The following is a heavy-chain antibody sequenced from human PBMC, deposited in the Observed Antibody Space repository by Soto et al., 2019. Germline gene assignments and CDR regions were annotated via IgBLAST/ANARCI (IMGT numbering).Heavy chain of an antibody. CDR1: GGSVSSGGHY. V-gene: IGHV4-31*03. D-gene: IGHD3-3*01. J-gene: IGHJ4*02. CDR2: IYYSGST. Sequence: QVQLQESGPGLVKPSQTLSLTCTVSGGSVSSGGHYWSWIRQPSGKGLEWIGYIYYSGSTYYNPSLESRVNISLDTSENQFSLKLTSVTAADSAFYYCAGGRQYDFWGAPSWGQGTLVTVSS. CDR3: AGGRQYDFWGAPS.